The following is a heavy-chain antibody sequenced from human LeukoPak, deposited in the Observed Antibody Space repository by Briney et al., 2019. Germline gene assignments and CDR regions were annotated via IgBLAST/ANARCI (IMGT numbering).Heavy chain of an antibody. CDR1: GGSISSYY. V-gene: IGHV4-59*01. D-gene: IGHD3-10*01. Sequence: SETLSLTCTVSGGSISSYYWSWIRQPPGKGLEWIGYIYYSGSTNYNPSLKSRVTISVDTSKNQFSLKLSSVTAADTAVYYCAREDSGSYYNYYYFYMDVWGKGTTVTISS. CDR2: IYYSGST. CDR3: AREDSGSYYNYYYFYMDV. J-gene: IGHJ6*03.